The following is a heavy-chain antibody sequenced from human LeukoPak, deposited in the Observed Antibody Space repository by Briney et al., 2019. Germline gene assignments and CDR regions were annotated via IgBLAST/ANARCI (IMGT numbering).Heavy chain of an antibody. J-gene: IGHJ4*02. CDR2: ISGSSGTI. V-gene: IGHV3-48*02. CDR3: ASTRVGVTTPTFDY. CDR1: GFTFSSYG. Sequence: PGGSLRLSCAASGFTFSSYGMHWVRQAPGKGLEWLSYISGSSGTIYYADSVKGRFTISRDNAKNLLYLQMNSLGDEDTAVYYCASTRVGVTTPTFDYWGQGTLVTVSS. D-gene: IGHD1-26*01.